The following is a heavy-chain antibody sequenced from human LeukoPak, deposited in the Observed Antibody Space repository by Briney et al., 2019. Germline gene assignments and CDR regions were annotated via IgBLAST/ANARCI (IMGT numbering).Heavy chain of an antibody. CDR1: SGSISGYY. CDR3: ARETSLAGFASGLGFNY. J-gene: IGHJ4*02. CDR2: ISYSGST. V-gene: IGHV4-59*01. D-gene: IGHD6-19*01. Sequence: SETLSLTCTVSSGSISGYYWSWIRQPPGKGLEWVGYISYSGSTNYNPSLKSRVTISVDTSKNQFSLKLSSVTAADTATYYCARETSLAGFASGLGFNYWGQGILVTVSS.